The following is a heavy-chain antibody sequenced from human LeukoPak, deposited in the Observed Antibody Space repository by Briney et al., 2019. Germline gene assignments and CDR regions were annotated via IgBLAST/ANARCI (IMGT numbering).Heavy chain of an antibody. V-gene: IGHV1-2*02. CDR3: ARDFDGYCSGGSCYSGGEFDY. CDR1: GYTFTGYY. CDR2: TNPNSGGT. Sequence: ASVKVSCKASGYTFTGYYMHWVRQAPGQGLEWMGWTNPNSGGTNYAQKFQGRVTMTRDTSISTAYMELSRLRSDDTAVYYCARDFDGYCSGGSCYSGGEFDYWGQGTLVTVSS. D-gene: IGHD2-15*01. J-gene: IGHJ4*02.